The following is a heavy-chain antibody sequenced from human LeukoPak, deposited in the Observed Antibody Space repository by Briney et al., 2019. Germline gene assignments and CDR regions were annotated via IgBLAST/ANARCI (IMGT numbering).Heavy chain of an antibody. CDR1: GFTFSSYG. V-gene: IGHV3-33*01. D-gene: IGHD1-14*01. CDR2: IWYDGSNK. CDR3: TRDTFGTEDY. J-gene: IGHJ4*02. Sequence: GRSLRLSCAASGFTFSSYGMHWVRQAPGKGLEWVAVIWYDGSNKYYADSVKGRFTISRDNSKNTLYLQMSSLRVEDTALYYCTRDTFGTEDYWGQGTLVTVSS.